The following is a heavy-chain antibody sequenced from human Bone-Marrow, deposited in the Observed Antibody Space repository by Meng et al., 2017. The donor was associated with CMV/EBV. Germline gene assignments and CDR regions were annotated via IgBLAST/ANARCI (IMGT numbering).Heavy chain of an antibody. CDR1: GYTFTSYD. Sequence: ASVKVSCKASGYTFTSYDINWVRQATGQGLEWMGWMNPNSGNTGYAQKFQGRVTMTRNTSISTAYMELSSLRSEDTAVYYCARLWDSCYYYYGMDVWGQGTTVTVSS. CDR2: MNPNSGNT. D-gene: IGHD1-26*01. J-gene: IGHJ6*02. V-gene: IGHV1-8*01. CDR3: ARLWDSCYYYYGMDV.